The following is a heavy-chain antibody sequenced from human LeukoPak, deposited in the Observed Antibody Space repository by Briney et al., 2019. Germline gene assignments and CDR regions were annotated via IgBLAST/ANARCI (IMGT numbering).Heavy chain of an antibody. V-gene: IGHV5-51*01. CDR1: GYIFTSYW. D-gene: IGHD6-19*01. Sequence: GEPLQISCKGSGYIFTSYWIGWVRQLPGKGLEWMGIIYPGDSDTRYSPSFQGQVTISADKSISTAYLQWSSLKASDTAMYYCARHLAVAGDDAFDIWGQGTMVTVSS. J-gene: IGHJ3*02. CDR2: IYPGDSDT. CDR3: ARHLAVAGDDAFDI.